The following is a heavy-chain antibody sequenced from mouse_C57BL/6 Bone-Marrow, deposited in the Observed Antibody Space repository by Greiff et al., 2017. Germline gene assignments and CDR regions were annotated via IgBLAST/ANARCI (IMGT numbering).Heavy chain of an antibody. CDR3: ARVTAFGG. D-gene: IGHD2-2*01. Sequence: VQLKESGAELVRPGASVKLSCTASGFTFNDYYMHWVKQRPEQGLEWIGWIDPENGDTEYASKFQGKATITADTSSNTAYLQLSSLTSEDTAVYYCARVTAFGGWGQGTLVTVAA. V-gene: IGHV14-4*01. CDR1: GFTFNDYY. CDR2: IDPENGDT. J-gene: IGHJ3*01.